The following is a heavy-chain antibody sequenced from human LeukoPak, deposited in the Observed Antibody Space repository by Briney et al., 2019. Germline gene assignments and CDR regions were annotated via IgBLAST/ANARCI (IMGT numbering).Heavy chain of an antibody. Sequence: PGGSLRLSCAASGFTFSSYAMSWVRQAPGKGLEWVSAINGSGGSTYYADSVKGRFTISRDNSKNTLYLQMNSLRAEDTAVYYCAKDDDYSNYPSYWGQGTLVTVSS. CDR2: INGSGGST. CDR3: AKDDDYSNYPSY. CDR1: GFTFSSYA. V-gene: IGHV3-23*01. J-gene: IGHJ4*02. D-gene: IGHD4-11*01.